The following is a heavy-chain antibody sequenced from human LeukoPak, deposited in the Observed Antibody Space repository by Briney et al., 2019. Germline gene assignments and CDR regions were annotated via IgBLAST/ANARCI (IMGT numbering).Heavy chain of an antibody. V-gene: IGHV4-61*02. Sequence: PSETLSLTCTVSGGSISSGGYYWSWIRQPAGKGLEWIGRIYTSGSTNYNPSLKSRVTISIDTSENQFSLKLSSVTAADTAVYYCARDVSGSYYSSSFDYWGQGTLVTVSS. CDR2: IYTSGST. CDR3: ARDVSGSYYSSSFDY. D-gene: IGHD3-10*01. J-gene: IGHJ4*02. CDR1: GGSISSGGYY.